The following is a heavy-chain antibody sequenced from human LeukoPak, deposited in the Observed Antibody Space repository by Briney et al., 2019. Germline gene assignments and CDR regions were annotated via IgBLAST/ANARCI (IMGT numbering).Heavy chain of an antibody. CDR1: GYTFTGYY. CDR2: ISAYNGNT. D-gene: IGHD2-2*01. CDR3: ARESSGLVVVPAPDP. Sequence: GASVKVSCKASGYTFTGYYMHWVRQAPGQGLEWMGWISAYNGNTNYAQKLQGRVTMTTDTSTSTAYMELRSLRSDDTAVYYCARESSGLVVVPAPDPWGQGTLVTVSS. V-gene: IGHV1-18*04. J-gene: IGHJ5*02.